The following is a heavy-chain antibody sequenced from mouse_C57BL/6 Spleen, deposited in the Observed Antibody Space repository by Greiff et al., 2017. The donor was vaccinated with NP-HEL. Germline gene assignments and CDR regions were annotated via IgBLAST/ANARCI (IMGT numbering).Heavy chain of an antibody. D-gene: IGHD1-3*01. J-gene: IGHJ4*01. CDR3: ARVPNIITPYYAMDY. V-gene: IGHV1-55*01. Sequence: QVQLQQPGAELVKPGASVKMSCKASGYTFTSYWITWVKQRPGQGLEWIGVIYPGSGSTNYTEKFKSKATLTVDTSSSTAYMQLSSLTSEDSAVYYCARVPNIITPYYAMDYWGQGTTVTVSS. CDR2: IYPGSGST. CDR1: GYTFTSYW.